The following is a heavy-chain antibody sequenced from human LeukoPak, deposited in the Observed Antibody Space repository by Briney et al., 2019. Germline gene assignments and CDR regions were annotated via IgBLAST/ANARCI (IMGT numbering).Heavy chain of an antibody. J-gene: IGHJ3*02. CDR3: ARAELRGRKNAFDI. V-gene: IGHV4-59*01. CDR1: GGSISSYY. CDR2: IYYSGST. Sequence: SETLSLTCTVSGGSISSYYWSWIRQPPGKGLEWIGYIYYSGSTNYNPSLKSRVTISVDTSKNQFSLKLSSVTAADTAVYYCARAELRGRKNAFDIWGQGTMVTVSS. D-gene: IGHD1-14*01.